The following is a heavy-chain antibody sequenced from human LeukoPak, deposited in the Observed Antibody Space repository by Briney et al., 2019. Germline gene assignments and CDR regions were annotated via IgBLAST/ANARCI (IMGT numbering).Heavy chain of an antibody. CDR3: AKCCGYSGYDRPDGTVTIVVLDY. J-gene: IGHJ4*02. Sequence: GGSLRLSCAASGFTFSKYGMHWVRQAPGKGLEWLAVISSDGSNKNYADSVKGRFTISRDNSKNTLYLQMNSLRAEDTAVYYCAKCCGYSGYDRPDGTVTIVVLDYWGQGALVTVSS. V-gene: IGHV3-30*18. CDR2: ISSDGSNK. CDR1: GFTFSKYG. D-gene: IGHD5-12*01.